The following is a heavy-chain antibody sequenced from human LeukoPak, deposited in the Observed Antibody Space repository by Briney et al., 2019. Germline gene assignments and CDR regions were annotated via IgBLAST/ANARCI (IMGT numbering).Heavy chain of an antibody. D-gene: IGHD2-2*01. CDR1: GGSFSGYY. V-gene: IGHV4-34*01. J-gene: IGHJ4*02. Sequence: SETLSLTCAVYGGSFSGYYWSWTRQPPGEGLEWIGEINHSGSTNYNPSLKSRVTISVDTSKNQFSLKLSSVTAADTAVYYCARGPFNIVVVAAAKESPFDYWGQGTLVTVSS. CDR3: ARGPFNIVVVAAAKESPFDY. CDR2: INHSGST.